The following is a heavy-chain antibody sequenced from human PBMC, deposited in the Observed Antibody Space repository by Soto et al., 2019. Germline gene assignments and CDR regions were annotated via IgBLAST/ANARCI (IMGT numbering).Heavy chain of an antibody. V-gene: IGHV3-74*01. J-gene: IGHJ4*02. CDR3: ARGGGDGYFRG. CDR1: GFTFSSYW. Sequence: GGSLRLSCAASGFTFSSYWMHWVRQAPGKGLVWVSRINSDGSSTSYADSVKGRFTISRDNSKNTLYLQMNSLRAEDTAVYYCARGGGDGYFRGWGQGTLVTVSS. D-gene: IGHD2-21*01. CDR2: INSDGSST.